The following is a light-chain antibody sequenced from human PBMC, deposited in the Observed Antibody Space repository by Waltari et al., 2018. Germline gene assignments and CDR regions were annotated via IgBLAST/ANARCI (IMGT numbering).Light chain of an antibody. CDR1: SSDVGNYNL. CDR2: EVA. CDR3: CSYAASSTWV. Sequence: QSALTQPASVSGSPGQSITISCTGTSSDVGNYNLVSWYQQHPGKAPKLMIYEVATRPSGVSNRFSGSQSGNTASLTISGLQAEDEADYYCCSYAASSTWVFGGGTKLTVL. V-gene: IGLV2-23*02. J-gene: IGLJ3*02.